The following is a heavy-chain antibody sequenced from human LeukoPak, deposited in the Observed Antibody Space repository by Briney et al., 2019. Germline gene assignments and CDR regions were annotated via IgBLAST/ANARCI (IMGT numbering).Heavy chain of an antibody. V-gene: IGHV3-23*01. Sequence: GGSLRLSCAASDFTVSFNYMTWVRQAPGKGLEWVSAISGSSDATFYADSVKGRFTVSRDNSKNTLYLQMNSLRAEDTAVYFCAKDMVRGYYFDCWGQGTLITVSS. CDR1: DFTVSFNY. D-gene: IGHD3-10*01. CDR2: ISGSSDAT. J-gene: IGHJ4*02. CDR3: AKDMVRGYYFDC.